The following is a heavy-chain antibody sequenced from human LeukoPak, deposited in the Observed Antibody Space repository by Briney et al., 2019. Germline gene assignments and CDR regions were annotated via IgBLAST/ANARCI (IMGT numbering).Heavy chain of an antibody. CDR3: ARDRGGRSGLDD. V-gene: IGHV3-7*04. CDR2: IKEDGGEI. CDR1: GITFSRSW. Sequence: GGSLRLSCAASGITFSRSWMSWVRQAPGKGLEWVAFIKEDGGEIYYVASVKGRFTISRDNAENSLYLQMNSLRAEDTAVYYCARDRGGRSGLDDWGQGTLVTVSS. J-gene: IGHJ4*02. D-gene: IGHD2-15*01.